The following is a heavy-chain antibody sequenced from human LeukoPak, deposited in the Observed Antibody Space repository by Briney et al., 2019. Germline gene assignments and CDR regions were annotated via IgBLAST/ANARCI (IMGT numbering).Heavy chain of an antibody. CDR3: ARFEQQLANRGDY. CDR1: GYSFTSYW. D-gene: IGHD6-13*01. J-gene: IGHJ4*02. V-gene: IGHV5-51*01. Sequence: GESLKISCKGSGYSFTSYWIGWVRQMPGKGLEWMGIIYPGDSDTRYSPSFQGQVTISADNSISTAYLQWSSLKASDTAMYYCARFEQQLANRGDYWGQGTLVTVSS. CDR2: IYPGDSDT.